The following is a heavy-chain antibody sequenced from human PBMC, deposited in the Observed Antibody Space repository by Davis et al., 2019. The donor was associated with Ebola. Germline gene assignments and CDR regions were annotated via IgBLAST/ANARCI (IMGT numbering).Heavy chain of an antibody. D-gene: IGHD1-26*01. CDR2: ISGSGGST. Sequence: PGGSLRLSCAASGFTFSSYAMSWVRQAPGKGLEWVSAISGSGGSTYYADSVKGRFTISRDNSKNTLYLQMNSLRAEDTAVYYCAKHSGIPRGWYYGMDVWGQGTTVTVSS. V-gene: IGHV3-23*01. CDR3: AKHSGIPRGWYYGMDV. CDR1: GFTFSSYA. J-gene: IGHJ6*02.